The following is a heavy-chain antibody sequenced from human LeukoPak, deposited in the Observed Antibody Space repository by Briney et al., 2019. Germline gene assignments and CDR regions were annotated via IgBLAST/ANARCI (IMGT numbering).Heavy chain of an antibody. J-gene: IGHJ6*02. CDR1: GDSVSSNSAA. V-gene: IGHV6-1*01. CDR2: TYYRSKWYN. D-gene: IGHD5-18*01. Sequence: SQTLSLTCAISGDSVSSNSAAWNWIRQSPSRGLEWLGRTYYRSKWYNDYAVSVKSRITINPDTSKNQFSLQLNSVTPEDTAVYYCARSSAMVEYYYYGIDVWGQGTTVTVSS. CDR3: ARSSAMVEYYYYGIDV.